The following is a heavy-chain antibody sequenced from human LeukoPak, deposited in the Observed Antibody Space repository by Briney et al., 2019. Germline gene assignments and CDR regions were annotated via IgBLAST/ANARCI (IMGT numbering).Heavy chain of an antibody. D-gene: IGHD3-22*01. CDR2: ISSSSSYI. V-gene: IGHV3-21*01. CDR3: ARDQDYYDSSGPTSWFDP. Sequence: PGGSLRLSCAASGFTFSSYSMNWVRQAPGKGLEWVSSISSSSSYIYYADSVKGRFTISRDNAKNSLYLQMNSLRAEDTAVYYCARDQDYYDSSGPTSWFDPWGQGTLVTVSS. J-gene: IGHJ5*02. CDR1: GFTFSSYS.